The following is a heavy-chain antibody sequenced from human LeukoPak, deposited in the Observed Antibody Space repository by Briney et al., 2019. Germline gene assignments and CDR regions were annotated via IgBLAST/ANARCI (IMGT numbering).Heavy chain of an antibody. V-gene: IGHV3-21*01. J-gene: IGHJ3*02. CDR2: ISSSSSYI. CDR1: GFTFSDYS. CDR3: ARDPARFLEWLLSAFDI. D-gene: IGHD3-3*01. Sequence: GGSLRLSCAASGFTFSDYSMNWVRQAPGKGLEWVSSISSSSSYIYYADSVKGRFTISRDNARNSLYLQMNSLRAEDTAVYYCARDPARFLEWLLSAFDIWGQGTMVTVSS.